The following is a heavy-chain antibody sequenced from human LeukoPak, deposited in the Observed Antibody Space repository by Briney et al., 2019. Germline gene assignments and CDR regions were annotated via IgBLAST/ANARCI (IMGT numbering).Heavy chain of an antibody. J-gene: IGHJ4*02. V-gene: IGHV3-11*01. D-gene: IGHD3-3*01. Sequence: GGSLRLSCAASGFTFGDYYMSWIRQAPGKGLEWVSYISSSGSTIYYADSVKGRFTISRDNAKNSLYLQMNSLRAEDTAVYYCARDKFYDFWGGYYQYYFDYWGQGTLVTVSS. CDR3: ARDKFYDFWGGYYQYYFDY. CDR2: ISSSGSTI. CDR1: GFTFGDYY.